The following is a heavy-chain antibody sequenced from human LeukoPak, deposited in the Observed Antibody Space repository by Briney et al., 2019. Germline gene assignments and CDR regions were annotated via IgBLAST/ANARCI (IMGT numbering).Heavy chain of an antibody. J-gene: IGHJ6*03. Sequence: SETLSLTCAVYGGSFSGYYWSWIRQPPGKGLEWIGEINHSGSTNYNSSLKSRVTISVDTSKNQFSLKLSSVTAADTAVYYCARGTEALTGEGYYYYYMDVWGKGTTVTVSS. CDR3: ARGTEALTGEGYYYYYMDV. V-gene: IGHV4-34*01. D-gene: IGHD7-27*01. CDR1: GGSFSGYY. CDR2: INHSGST.